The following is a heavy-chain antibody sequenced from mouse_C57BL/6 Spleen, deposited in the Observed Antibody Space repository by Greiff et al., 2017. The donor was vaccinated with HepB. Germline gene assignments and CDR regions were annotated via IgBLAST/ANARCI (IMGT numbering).Heavy chain of an antibody. D-gene: IGHD2-3*01. Sequence: VQLQQPGTELVKPGASVKLSCKASGYTFTSYWMHWVKQRPGQGLEWIGNINPSNGGTNYNEKFKSKATLTVDKSSSTAYMQLSSLTSEDSAVYYCARSENDGYYPAWFAYWGQGTLVTVSA. CDR3: ARSENDGYYPAWFAY. V-gene: IGHV1-53*01. CDR2: INPSNGGT. CDR1: GYTFTSYW. J-gene: IGHJ3*01.